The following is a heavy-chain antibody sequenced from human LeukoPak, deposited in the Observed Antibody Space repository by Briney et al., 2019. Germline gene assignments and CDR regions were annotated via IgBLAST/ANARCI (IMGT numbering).Heavy chain of an antibody. D-gene: IGHD4-17*01. CDR3: ARDGIYGDCDI. CDR1: GYRFITFG. V-gene: IGHV1-3*01. J-gene: IGHJ3*02. CDR2: INAGNGNT. Sequence: ASVKVSCKTSGYRFITFGINWVRQAPGQRLEWMGWINAGNGNTKYSQKFQGRVTITRDTSASTAYMELGSLRSEDTAVYYCARDGIYGDCDIWGQGTMVTVSS.